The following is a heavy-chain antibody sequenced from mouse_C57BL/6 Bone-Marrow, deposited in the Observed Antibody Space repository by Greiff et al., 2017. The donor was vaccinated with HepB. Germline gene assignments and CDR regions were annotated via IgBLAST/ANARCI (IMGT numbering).Heavy chain of an antibody. CDR2: ISSGGSYT. CDR3: ASIYYDYDGDY. V-gene: IGHV5-6*01. J-gene: IGHJ2*01. D-gene: IGHD2-4*01. CDR1: GFTFSSYG. Sequence: EVKLMESGGDLVKPGGSLKLSCAASGFTFSSYGMSWVRQTPDKRLEWVATISSGGSYTYYPDSVKGRFTISRDNAKNTLYLQMSSLKSEDTAMYYCASIYYDYDGDYWGQVTTLTVSS.